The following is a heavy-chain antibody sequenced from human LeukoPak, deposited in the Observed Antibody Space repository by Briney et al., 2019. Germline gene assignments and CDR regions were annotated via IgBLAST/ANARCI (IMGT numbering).Heavy chain of an antibody. Sequence: LSGGSLRLSCAASGFTFSNSAMSWVRQAPGKGLEWVSTLSGSGITTYYADSVKGRFTISRDNSKNTLYLQMNSLRAEDTAVYYCAKGIYSSGWNYFDYWGHGTLVTVSS. CDR3: AKGIYSSGWNYFDY. CDR1: GFTFSNSA. J-gene: IGHJ4*01. CDR2: LSGSGITT. D-gene: IGHD6-19*01. V-gene: IGHV3-23*01.